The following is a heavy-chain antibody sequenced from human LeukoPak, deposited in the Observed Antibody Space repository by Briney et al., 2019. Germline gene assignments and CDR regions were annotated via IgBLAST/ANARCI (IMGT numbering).Heavy chain of an antibody. D-gene: IGHD3-22*01. CDR3: AREPYYYDSSGYSYYFDY. V-gene: IGHV4-30-4*01. CDR2: IYYSGST. CDR1: GGSISSGDYY. J-gene: IGHJ4*02. Sequence: SETLSLTCTVSGGSISSGDYYWSWICQPPGKGLEWIGYIYYSGSTYYNPSLKSRVTISVDTSKNQFSLKLSSVTAADTAVYYCAREPYYYDSSGYSYYFDYWGQGTLVTVSS.